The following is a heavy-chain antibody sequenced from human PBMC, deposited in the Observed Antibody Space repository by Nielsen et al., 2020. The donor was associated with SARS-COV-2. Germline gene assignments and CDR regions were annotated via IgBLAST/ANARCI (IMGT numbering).Heavy chain of an antibody. D-gene: IGHD6-6*01. J-gene: IGHJ6*03. V-gene: IGHV4-34*01. Sequence: SETLSLTCTVSGGSISTYYWSWIRQPPGKGLEWIGEINHSGSTNYNPSLKSRVTISVDTSKNQFSLKLSSVTAADTAVYYCARGLYSSSSYYYYYYYMDAWGKGTTVTVSS. CDR1: GGSISTYY. CDR2: INHSGST. CDR3: ARGLYSSSSYYYYYYYMDA.